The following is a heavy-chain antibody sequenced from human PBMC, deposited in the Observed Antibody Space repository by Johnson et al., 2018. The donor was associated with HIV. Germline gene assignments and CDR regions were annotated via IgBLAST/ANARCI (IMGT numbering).Heavy chain of an antibody. Sequence: VQLVESGGGLVQPGGSLRLSCAASGFTFSSYWMTWVRQVPGKGLEWVANINQDATENYYVDSVKGRFTISRDNARNSLYLQMNSLRAEDTAVYYCARLTYNFNSRLVVFDIWGQGTMVTVSS. CDR1: GFTFSSYW. CDR3: ARLTYNFNSRLVVFDI. D-gene: IGHD1-20*01. V-gene: IGHV3-7*01. J-gene: IGHJ3*02. CDR2: INQDATEN.